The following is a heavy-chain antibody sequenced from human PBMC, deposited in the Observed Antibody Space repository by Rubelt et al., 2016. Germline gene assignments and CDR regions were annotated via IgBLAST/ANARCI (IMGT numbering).Heavy chain of an antibody. J-gene: IGHJ4*02. Sequence: EVQLVESGGTLVKPGGSLRLSCAASEFSFSSYSMNWVRQAPGKGLEWLSYIGSGGNGVYYADSVKGRFTTSRDNAKNSLYLQMSSLRTEDTAVYYCARPSQVAHFDYWGQGTLVTVSS. V-gene: IGHV3-21*05. CDR3: ARPSQVAHFDY. CDR2: IGSGGNGV. CDR1: EFSFSSYS.